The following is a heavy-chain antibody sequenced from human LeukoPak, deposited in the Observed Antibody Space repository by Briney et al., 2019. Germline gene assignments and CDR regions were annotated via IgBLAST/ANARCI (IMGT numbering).Heavy chain of an antibody. Sequence: PSQTLSLTCTVSGGSISSGSYYWSWIRQPAGKGLEWIGRIYTSGSTNYTPSLKSRVTISVGTSKNQFSLKLSSVTAADTAVYYCARVGAVAGTEWNFDYWGQGTLVTVSS. CDR3: ARVGAVAGTEWNFDY. D-gene: IGHD6-19*01. J-gene: IGHJ4*02. CDR1: GGSISSGSYY. CDR2: IYTSGST. V-gene: IGHV4-61*02.